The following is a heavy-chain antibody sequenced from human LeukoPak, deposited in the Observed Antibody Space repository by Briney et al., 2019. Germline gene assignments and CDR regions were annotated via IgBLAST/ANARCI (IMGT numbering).Heavy chain of an antibody. V-gene: IGHV1-69*13. Sequence: GASVKVSCKASGGTFSSYAISWVRQAPGQGLEWMGGIIPIFGTANYAQKFQGRVTITADESTSTAYMEPSSLRSEDTAVYYCASTSSDYGDQALDYWGQGTLVTVSS. CDR1: GGTFSSYA. CDR2: IIPIFGTA. D-gene: IGHD4-17*01. CDR3: ASTSSDYGDQALDY. J-gene: IGHJ4*02.